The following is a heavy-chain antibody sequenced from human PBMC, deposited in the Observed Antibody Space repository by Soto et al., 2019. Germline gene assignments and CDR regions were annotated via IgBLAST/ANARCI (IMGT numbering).Heavy chain of an antibody. V-gene: IGHV3-30*18. CDR1: GFTFSSYG. D-gene: IGHD2-2*01. J-gene: IGHJ4*02. CDR3: AKDRGLIAEYHFDY. CDR2: ISYDGSNK. Sequence: QVQLVESGGGVVQPGRSLRLSCAASGFTFSSYGMHWVRQAPGKGLEWVAVISYDGSNKYYADSVKGRFTISRDNSKNTLYLQMNSLRAEDTAVYYCAKDRGLIAEYHFDYWGQGTLVTVSS.